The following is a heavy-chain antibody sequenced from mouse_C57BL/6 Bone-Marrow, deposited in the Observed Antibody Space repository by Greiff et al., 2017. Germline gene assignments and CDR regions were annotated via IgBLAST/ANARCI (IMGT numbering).Heavy chain of an antibody. J-gene: IGHJ4*01. V-gene: IGHV1-18*01. CDR2: INPNNGGT. CDR1: GYTFTDYN. Sequence: VQLQQSGPELVKPGASVKIPCKASGYTFTDYNMDWVKQSHGKSLEWIGDINPNNGGTIYNQKFKGKATLTVAKSSSTAYMERRSLTSEDTAVYYCARFYGSSPIYAMDYWGQGTSVTVSS. D-gene: IGHD1-1*01. CDR3: ARFYGSSPIYAMDY.